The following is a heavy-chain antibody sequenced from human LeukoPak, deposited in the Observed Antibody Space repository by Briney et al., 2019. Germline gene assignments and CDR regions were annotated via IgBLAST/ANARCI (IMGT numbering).Heavy chain of an antibody. V-gene: IGHV4-34*01. CDR1: GGSFSGYY. J-gene: IGHJ4*02. CDR3: ARGLDGSGSYYKDDY. D-gene: IGHD3-10*01. CDR2: INHSGST. Sequence: SETLSLTCAVYGGSFSGYYWSWIGQPPGKGLEWIGEINHSGSTNYNPSLKSRVTISVDTSKNQFSLKLSSVTAADTAVYYCARGLDGSGSYYKDDYWGQGTLVTVSS.